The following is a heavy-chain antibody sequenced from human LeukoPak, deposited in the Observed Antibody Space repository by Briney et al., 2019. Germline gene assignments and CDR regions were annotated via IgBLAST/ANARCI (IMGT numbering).Heavy chain of an antibody. J-gene: IGHJ4*02. D-gene: IGHD3-22*01. Sequence: PGGSLRLSCAASGFTFSNYWMSWVRQAPGKGLEWVANIKQDGSEKYYVDSVKGRFTISRDNAKNSLYLQMNSLRAEDTAVYYCARGSVVVITTTSGRHFDYWGQGTLVTVSS. CDR2: IKQDGSEK. V-gene: IGHV3-7*01. CDR3: ARGSVVVITTTSGRHFDY. CDR1: GFTFSNYW.